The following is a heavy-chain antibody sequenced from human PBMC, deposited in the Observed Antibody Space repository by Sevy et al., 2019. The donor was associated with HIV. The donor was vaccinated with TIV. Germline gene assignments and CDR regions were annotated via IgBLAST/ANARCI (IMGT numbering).Heavy chain of an antibody. V-gene: IGHV1-24*01. J-gene: IGHJ3*02. CDR3: ATSPDYYDSSRDAFDI. CDR1: GYSVSDLS. Sequence: ATVKVSCKASGYSVSDLSIHWVRQAPGKGLAWMGGYDPEDGETIYAQKFQGRVTMTEDTSTDTAYMELSSLRSEDTAVYYCATSPDYYDSSRDAFDIWGQGTMVTVSS. D-gene: IGHD3-22*01. CDR2: YDPEDGET.